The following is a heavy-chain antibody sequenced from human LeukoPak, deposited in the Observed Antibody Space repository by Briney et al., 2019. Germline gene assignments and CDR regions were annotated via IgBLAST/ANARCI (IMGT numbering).Heavy chain of an antibody. V-gene: IGHV4-34*01. Sequence: SESLSPTCALYGESSFSSYYWTWIRQTPGWALDWIGEINHSGYTTHNPSLKSPLTLSIDTSKNQFSLRLNSVAAADTAVYYCATQVVGNDYWGQGTLVTVSS. D-gene: IGHD3-22*01. CDR3: ATQVVGNDY. J-gene: IGHJ4*02. CDR2: INHSGYT. CDR1: GESSFSSYY.